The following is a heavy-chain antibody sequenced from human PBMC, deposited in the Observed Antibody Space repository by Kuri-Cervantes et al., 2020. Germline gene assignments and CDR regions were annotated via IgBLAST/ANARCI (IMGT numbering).Heavy chain of an antibody. CDR2: ISSSSSYI. D-gene: IGHD3-9*01. J-gene: IGHJ6*03. Sequence: GESLKISCAASGFNFREYWMYWVRQAPGKGLEWVSYISSSSSYIYYADSVKGRFTISRDNAKNSLYLQMNSLRAEDTAVYYCARDSAHYDILTGYIYYIDVWGKGTTVTVSS. CDR3: ARDSAHYDILTGYIYYIDV. CDR1: GFNFREYW. V-gene: IGHV3-21*03.